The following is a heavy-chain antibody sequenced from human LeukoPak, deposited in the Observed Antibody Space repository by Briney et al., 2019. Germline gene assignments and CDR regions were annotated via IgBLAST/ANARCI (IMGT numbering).Heavy chain of an antibody. D-gene: IGHD4-23*01. J-gene: IGHJ3*01. Sequence: SETLSLTCSVSGGSITSNKYYWVWIRQPPGKGLEWIGTISYSGKTYYNPSFTSRVTISVDTSKNQFSLNLNSVTAADTAVYYCARRRPRPDSDYDGIYDAFDLWGQVPMVTVSP. V-gene: IGHV4-39*01. CDR1: GGSITSNKYY. CDR2: ISYSGKT. CDR3: ARRRPRPDSDYDGIYDAFDL.